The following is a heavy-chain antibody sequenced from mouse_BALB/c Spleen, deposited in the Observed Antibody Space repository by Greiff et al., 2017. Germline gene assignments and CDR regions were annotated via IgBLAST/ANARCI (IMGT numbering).Heavy chain of an antibody. V-gene: IGHV5-17*02. J-gene: IGHJ2*01. CDR3: ARDKGGDYFDY. Sequence: EVQGVESGGGLVQPGGSRKLSCAASGFTFSSFGMHWVRQAPEKGLEWVAYISSGSSTIYYADTVKGRFTISRDNPKNTLFLQMTSLRSEDTAMYYCARDKGGDYFDYWGQATTLTVSS. CDR2: ISSGSSTI. CDR1: GFTFSSFG.